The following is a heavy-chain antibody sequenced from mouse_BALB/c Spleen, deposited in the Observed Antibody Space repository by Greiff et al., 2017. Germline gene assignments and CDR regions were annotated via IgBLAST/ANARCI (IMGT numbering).Heavy chain of an antibody. CDR1: GYTFTSYT. D-gene: IGHD2-14*01. CDR3: ARLGRYDKGDYFDY. Sequence: LEESGADLARPGASVKMSCKASGYTFTSYTMHWVKQRPGQGLEWIGYINPSSGYTNYNQKFKDKATLTADKSSSTAYMQLSSLTSEDSAVYYCARLGRYDKGDYFDYWGQGTTLTVSS. J-gene: IGHJ2*01. V-gene: IGHV1-4*01. CDR2: INPSSGYT.